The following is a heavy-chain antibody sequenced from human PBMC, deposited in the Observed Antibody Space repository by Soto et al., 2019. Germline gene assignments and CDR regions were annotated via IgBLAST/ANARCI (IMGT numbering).Heavy chain of an antibody. CDR2: IYYSGST. V-gene: IGHV4-59*01. D-gene: IGHD5-12*01. CDR1: GGSISSYY. Sequence: QVQLQESGPGLVKPSETLSLTCTVSGGSISSYYWSWIRQPPGKGLEWIGDIYYSGSTNYNPSLKSRVTISVDTSKNQFSLKLSSVTAADTAVYYCARVGRTRGYSGYDTQNWFDPWGQGTLVTVSS. CDR3: ARVGRTRGYSGYDTQNWFDP. J-gene: IGHJ5*02.